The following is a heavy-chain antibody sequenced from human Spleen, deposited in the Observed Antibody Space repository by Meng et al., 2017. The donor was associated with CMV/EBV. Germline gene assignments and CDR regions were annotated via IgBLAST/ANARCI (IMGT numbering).Heavy chain of an antibody. CDR1: GDSISSSGYY. D-gene: IGHD3-3*01. J-gene: IGHJ5*02. V-gene: IGHV4-39*07. CDR3: ARVRSGPEGNWFDP. Sequence: SETLSLTCTVSGDSISSSGYYWGWIRQPPGKGLEWIGTIHYGGSTYYNPSLARRVSISIDASKSQFSLRLTSVTAADTAVYYCARVRSGPEGNWFDPWGQGTLVTVSS. CDR2: IHYGGST.